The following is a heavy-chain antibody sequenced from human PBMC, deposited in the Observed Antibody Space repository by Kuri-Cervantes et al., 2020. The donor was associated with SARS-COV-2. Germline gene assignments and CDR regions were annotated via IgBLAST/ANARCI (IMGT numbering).Heavy chain of an antibody. Sequence: ASVKVSCKASGYTFSKYTITWVRQAPGQGLEWMGWISAYNGNTNYAQKLQGRVTMTTDTSTSTAYMELRSLRSDDTAVYYCARAPPGVLSDYWGQGTLVTVSS. J-gene: IGHJ4*02. V-gene: IGHV1-18*01. CDR3: ARAPPGVLSDY. CDR2: ISAYNGNT. D-gene: IGHD1-1*01. CDR1: GYTFSKYT.